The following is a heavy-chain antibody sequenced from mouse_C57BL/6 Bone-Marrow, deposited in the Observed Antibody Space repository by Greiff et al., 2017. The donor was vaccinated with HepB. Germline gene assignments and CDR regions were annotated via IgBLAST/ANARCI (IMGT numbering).Heavy chain of an antibody. Sequence: QVQLKQPGAELVKPGASVKLSCKASGYTFTSYWMHWVKQRPGRGLEWIGRIDPNSGGTKYNEKFKSKATLTVDKPSSTAYMQLSSLTSEDSAVYYCGGRRSSGDGYFDYWGQGTTLTVSS. CDR1: GYTFTSYW. CDR2: IDPNSGGT. CDR3: GGRRSSGDGYFDY. J-gene: IGHJ2*01. D-gene: IGHD3-2*02. V-gene: IGHV1-72*01.